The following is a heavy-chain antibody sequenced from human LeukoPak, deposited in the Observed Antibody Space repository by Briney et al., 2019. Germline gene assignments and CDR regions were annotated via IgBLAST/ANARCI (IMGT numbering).Heavy chain of an antibody. CDR3: ARAPPWALDY. J-gene: IGHJ4*02. CDR1: GGLISSSSYY. D-gene: IGHD7-27*01. V-gene: IGHV4-39*01. CDR2: FYYSGST. Sequence: SETLSLTCTVSGGLISSSSYYWGWVRQPPEKGLEWIGSFYYSGSTYYHPSLKSRVTISVDTSKNQFSLNLSSVTAADTAVYFCARAPPWALDYWGPGNLATVSS.